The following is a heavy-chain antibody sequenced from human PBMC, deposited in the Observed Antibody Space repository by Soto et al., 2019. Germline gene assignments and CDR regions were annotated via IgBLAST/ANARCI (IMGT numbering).Heavy chain of an antibody. D-gene: IGHD3-16*01. CDR2: IVVGSGNT. V-gene: IGHV1-58*01. Sequence: VASVKVSCKASGFTFIDSAVQWVRQARGQRLEWIGWIVVGSGNTNSAQKFQERVTITRDMSTSTVYMEMSSLRSEDTAVYYCAAQGGRNLAHYYTVDVWGQGNTVTVSS. CDR1: GFTFIDSA. CDR3: AAQGGRNLAHYYTVDV. J-gene: IGHJ6*02.